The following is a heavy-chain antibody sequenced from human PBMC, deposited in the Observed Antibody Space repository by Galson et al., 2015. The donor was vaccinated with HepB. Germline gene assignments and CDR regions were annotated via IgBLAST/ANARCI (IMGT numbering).Heavy chain of an antibody. D-gene: IGHD6-13*01. J-gene: IGHJ4*02. Sequence: ETLSLTCVVSRGSLSGYFWSWIRQSPGEGLEWIGEINHSGNTNFHPSLKSRVTMSLDTSKNQFSLNLTSVTAADTAVYYCARGELTSTWAAPGYWGQGILVTVS. CDR1: RGSLSGYF. V-gene: IGHV4-34*01. CDR3: ARGELTSTWAAPGY. CDR2: INHSGNT.